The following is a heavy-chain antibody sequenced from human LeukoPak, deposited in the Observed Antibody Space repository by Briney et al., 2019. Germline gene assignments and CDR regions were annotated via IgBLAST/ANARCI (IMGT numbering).Heavy chain of an antibody. V-gene: IGHV6-1*01. Sequence: SQTLSLTCAISGGSVSSNSAAWNWIRQSPSRGLEWLGRTYYRSKWYNDYAVSVKSRITINPDTSKNQFSLQLNSVTPEDTAVYYCARQHYYYYDSSGYYENWFDPWGQGTLVTVSS. D-gene: IGHD3-22*01. CDR1: GGSVSSNSAA. CDR2: TYYRSKWYN. J-gene: IGHJ5*02. CDR3: ARQHYYYYDSSGYYENWFDP.